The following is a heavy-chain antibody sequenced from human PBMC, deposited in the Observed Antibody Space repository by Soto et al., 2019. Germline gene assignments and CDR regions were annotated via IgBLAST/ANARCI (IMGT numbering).Heavy chain of an antibody. Sequence: SETLSLTCAVYGGSGGSLSGYYWSWIRQPPGKGLEWIGEINHSGSTNYNPSLKSRVTISLDTSKNQFSLKLSSVTAADTAVYYCARGSSIAGLYYGMDVWGQGTTVTVSS. J-gene: IGHJ6*02. V-gene: IGHV4-34*09. CDR1: GGSGGSLSGYY. CDR2: INHSGST. CDR3: ARGSSIAGLYYGMDV. D-gene: IGHD6-6*01.